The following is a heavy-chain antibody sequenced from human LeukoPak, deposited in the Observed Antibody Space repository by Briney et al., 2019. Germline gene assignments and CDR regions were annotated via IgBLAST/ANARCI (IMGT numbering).Heavy chain of an antibody. CDR3: ATLDDYASSGYPPG. V-gene: IGHV1-24*01. J-gene: IGHJ4*02. CDR1: GYTLTKLS. D-gene: IGHD3-22*01. CDR2: FDPEDGET. Sequence: ASVKVSCKVSGYTLTKLSMHWVRQAPGKGLEWMGGFDPEDGETIYAQKFQGRVTMIEDTSTDTAYMELTSLKSEDTAVYYCATLDDYASSGYPPGWGQGTLVTVSS.